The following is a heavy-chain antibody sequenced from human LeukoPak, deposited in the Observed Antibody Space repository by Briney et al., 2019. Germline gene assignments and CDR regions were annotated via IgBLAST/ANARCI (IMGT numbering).Heavy chain of an antibody. Sequence: GGSLRLSCAASGFTFSSYAMSWVRQAPGKGLEWVSAVSGSGGSTYYADSVKGRFTISRDNAKNSLYLQMNSLRAEDTAVYYCARDYDSSGYTDYWGQGTLVTVSS. CDR2: VSGSGGST. CDR3: ARDYDSSGYTDY. CDR1: GFTFSSYA. J-gene: IGHJ4*02. D-gene: IGHD3-22*01. V-gene: IGHV3-23*01.